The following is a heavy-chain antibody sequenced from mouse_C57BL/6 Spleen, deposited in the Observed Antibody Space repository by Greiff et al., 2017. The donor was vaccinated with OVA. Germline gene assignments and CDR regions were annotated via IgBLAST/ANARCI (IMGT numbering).Heavy chain of an antibody. CDR1: GFTFSSYA. V-gene: IGHV5-9-1*02. Sequence: DVKLVESGAGLAKPGGSLKLSCAASGFTFSSYAMSWVRQTPEKRLEWVAYISSGGDYIYYADTVKGRFTISRDNARNTLYLQMSSLKSEDTAMYYCTREDYGYYFDYWGQGTTLTVSS. J-gene: IGHJ2*01. CDR2: ISSGGDYI. CDR3: TREDYGYYFDY. D-gene: IGHD1-1*01.